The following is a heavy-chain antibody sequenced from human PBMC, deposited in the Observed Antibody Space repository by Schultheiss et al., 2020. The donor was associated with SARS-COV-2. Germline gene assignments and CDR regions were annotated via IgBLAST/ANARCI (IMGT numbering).Heavy chain of an antibody. CDR3: ARAGASGSYSNSHFDY. J-gene: IGHJ4*02. CDR2: IYSGGST. CDR1: GFTVSSNY. V-gene: IGHV3-53*01. D-gene: IGHD1-26*01. Sequence: GGSLRLSCAASGFTVSSNYMSWVRQAPGKGLEWVSVIYSGGSTYYADSVKGRFTISRDNAKNSLYLQMNSLRAEDTAVYYCARAGASGSYSNSHFDYWGQGTLVTVSS.